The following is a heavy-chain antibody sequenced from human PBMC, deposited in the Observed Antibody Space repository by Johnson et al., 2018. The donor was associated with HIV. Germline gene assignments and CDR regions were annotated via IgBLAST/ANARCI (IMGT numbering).Heavy chain of an antibody. J-gene: IGHJ3*02. CDR1: QFTFSTYY. Sequence: VQLVESGGGLAKPAWSPRLSCAASQFTFSTYYVNCVRQAPGNGLELVGQVNPNGGNTYFIDSGKDRFNASRGNAKNSLYLQMNSLRAEDTAVYYCARGLWPQRWAFDIWGQGKMVTVSS. V-gene: IGHV3-25*03. D-gene: IGHD5-24*01. CDR2: VNPNGGNT. CDR3: ARGLWPQRWAFDI.